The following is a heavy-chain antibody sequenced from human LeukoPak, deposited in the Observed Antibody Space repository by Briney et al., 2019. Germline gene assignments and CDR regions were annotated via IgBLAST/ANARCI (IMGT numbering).Heavy chain of an antibody. V-gene: IGHV4-39*07. CDR3: ARVGYYDSSGYHDAFDI. CDR1: GGSVSNGSYY. J-gene: IGHJ3*02. D-gene: IGHD3-22*01. Sequence: SETLSLTCTVSGGSVSNGSYYWGWIRQPPGKGLEWIGSIYHSGSTYYNPSLKSRVTISVDTSKNQFSLKLSSVTAADTAVYYCARVGYYDSSGYHDAFDIWGQGTMVTVSS. CDR2: IYHSGST.